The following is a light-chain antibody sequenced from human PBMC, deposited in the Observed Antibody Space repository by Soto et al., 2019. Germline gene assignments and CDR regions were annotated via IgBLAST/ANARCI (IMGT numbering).Light chain of an antibody. Sequence: DVQLTQSPPSLSASVGDTVTITCQATHDISNSLNWFHQKPGKAPTLFIHDASTRATGVPSRFSGSASGTDFTFTITSLQPEDIGTYFCHQYDSLPITFGGGT. CDR3: HQYDSLPIT. CDR2: DAS. J-gene: IGKJ4*01. CDR1: HDISNS. V-gene: IGKV1-33*01.